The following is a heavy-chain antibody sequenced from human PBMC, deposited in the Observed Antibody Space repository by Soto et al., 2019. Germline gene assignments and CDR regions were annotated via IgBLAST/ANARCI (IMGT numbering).Heavy chain of an antibody. V-gene: IGHV3-9*01. Sequence: EVQLLESGGGLVQPGRSLRLSWLASGFTLDDYAMPWVRQAPGKGLEWVSGIGWNGDETDYADSIRGRFTISRDNTKNSLFLQMNSLRADDSALYYCAKDGDSDLEGTILGAVDVWGQGTTVTVSS. D-gene: IGHD4-17*01. CDR2: IGWNGDET. J-gene: IGHJ6*02. CDR1: GFTLDDYA. CDR3: AKDGDSDLEGTILGAVDV.